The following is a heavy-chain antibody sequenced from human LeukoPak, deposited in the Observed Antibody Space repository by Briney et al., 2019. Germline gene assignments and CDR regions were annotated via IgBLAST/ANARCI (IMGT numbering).Heavy chain of an antibody. D-gene: IGHD3-3*01. J-gene: IGHJ6*02. V-gene: IGHV3-66*01. Sequence: GGALRLSCAASGFTVSSNYMSWVRQAPGKGLEWVSVIYSGGSTYYADSVKGRFTSSRDNSKNTLYLQMNSLRAEDTAVYYCARDLLSITIFGVVIFFYYYYYGMDVWGQGTTVTVSS. CDR2: IYSGGST. CDR3: ARDLLSITIFGVVIFFYYYYYGMDV. CDR1: GFTVSSNY.